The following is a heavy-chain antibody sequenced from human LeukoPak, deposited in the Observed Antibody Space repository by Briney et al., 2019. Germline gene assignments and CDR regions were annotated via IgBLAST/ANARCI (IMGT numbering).Heavy chain of an antibody. CDR3: AGGAGARVLNWFDP. Sequence: GGSLRLSCAASGFTFSSYSMNWVRQAPGKGLEWVSYISSSSSTVYYADSVKGRFTISRDNAKNSLYLQMNSLRAEDTAVYYCAGGAGARVLNWFDPWGQGTLVTVSS. J-gene: IGHJ5*02. D-gene: IGHD3-10*01. CDR1: GFTFSSYS. V-gene: IGHV3-48*01. CDR2: ISSSSSTV.